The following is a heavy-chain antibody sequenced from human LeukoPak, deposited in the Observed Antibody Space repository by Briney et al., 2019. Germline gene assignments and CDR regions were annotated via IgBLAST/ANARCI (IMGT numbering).Heavy chain of an antibody. D-gene: IGHD6-13*01. J-gene: IGHJ5*02. V-gene: IGHV3-7*01. CDR2: IKQDGSEK. CDR3: ARDRAAARNWFDP. Sequence: GGSLRLSCAASGFTFSSYWMSWVRQAPGKGLEWVANIKQDGSEKYYVDSVKGRFTISRDNAKNSLYLQMNSLRAEDTAVYYCARDRAAARNWFDPWGQGTLVTVSS. CDR1: GFTFSSYW.